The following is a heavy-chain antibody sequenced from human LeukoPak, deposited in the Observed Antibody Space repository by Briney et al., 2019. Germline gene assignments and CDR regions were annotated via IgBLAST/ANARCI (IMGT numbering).Heavy chain of an antibody. V-gene: IGHV5-51*01. CDR1: GYTFSNYW. CDR3: ARWPRGATAAYFDY. D-gene: IGHD6-13*01. J-gene: IGHJ4*02. Sequence: GESLKISCKASGYTFSNYWIGWVRQMPGKGLEWMGIIQPGDSGTRYSPSFRGQVTISADKSISTANLQWSSLKASDTAMYYCARWPRGATAAYFDYWGRGTLVAVSS. CDR2: IQPGDSGT.